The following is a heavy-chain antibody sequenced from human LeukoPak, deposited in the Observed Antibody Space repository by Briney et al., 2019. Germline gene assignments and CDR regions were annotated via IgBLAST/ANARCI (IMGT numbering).Heavy chain of an antibody. Sequence: SETLSLTCTVSGGSISSYYWSWIRQPPGKGLEWIGYIYYSGSTNYNPSLKSRVTISVDTSKNQSSLKLSSVTAADTAVYYCARHLTLDGYNYYAFDIWGQGTMVTVSS. CDR1: GGSISSYY. D-gene: IGHD5-24*01. J-gene: IGHJ3*02. CDR3: ARHLTLDGYNYYAFDI. CDR2: IYYSGST. V-gene: IGHV4-59*08.